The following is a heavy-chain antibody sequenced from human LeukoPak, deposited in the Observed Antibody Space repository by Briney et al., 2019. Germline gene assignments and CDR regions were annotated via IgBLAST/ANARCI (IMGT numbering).Heavy chain of an antibody. CDR1: GGSISSSSYY. V-gene: IGHV4-39*07. Sequence: SGTLSLTCTVSGGSISSSSYYWGWIRQPPGKGLEWIGSIYYSGSTYYNPSLKSRVTISVDTSKNQFSLKLTSVTAADTAVYYCTRPYYSDGSGSPDYWGQGTLVTVSS. CDR2: IYYSGST. D-gene: IGHD3-22*01. J-gene: IGHJ4*02. CDR3: TRPYYSDGSGSPDY.